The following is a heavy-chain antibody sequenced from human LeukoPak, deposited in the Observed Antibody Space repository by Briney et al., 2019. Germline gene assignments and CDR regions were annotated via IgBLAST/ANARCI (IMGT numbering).Heavy chain of an antibody. Sequence: GGSLRLSCAASGFTFSSYAMSWVRQAPGKGLEWVSAISGSGGSTYYADSVKGRFTISRDNSKNTLYLQMNSLRAEDTAVYYCAREGYSSSWYRPYYYYYYGMDVWGQGTTVTVSS. J-gene: IGHJ6*02. CDR1: GFTFSSYA. D-gene: IGHD6-13*01. CDR2: ISGSGGST. V-gene: IGHV3-23*01. CDR3: AREGYSSSWYRPYYYYYYGMDV.